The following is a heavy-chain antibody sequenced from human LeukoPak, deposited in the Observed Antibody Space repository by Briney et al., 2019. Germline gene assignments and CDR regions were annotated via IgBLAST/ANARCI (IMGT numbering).Heavy chain of an antibody. Sequence: ASVKVSCKASGYIFTNYYMHWVRQAPGQGLEWMGIINPNGGSTSYAQKLQGRVTMTRDTSISTAYMELSRLRSDDTAVYYCARAGYSSGWYGGAPDYWGQGTLVTVSS. J-gene: IGHJ4*02. CDR2: INPNGGST. D-gene: IGHD6-19*01. V-gene: IGHV1-46*04. CDR3: ARAGYSSGWYGGAPDY. CDR1: GYIFTNYY.